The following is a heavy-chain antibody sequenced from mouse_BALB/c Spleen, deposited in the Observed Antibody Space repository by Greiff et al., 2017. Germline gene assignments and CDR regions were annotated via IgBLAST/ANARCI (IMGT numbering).Heavy chain of an antibody. CDR2: ISYSGSN. D-gene: IGHD1-2*01. J-gene: IGHJ4*01. CDR1: GYSITSDYA. CDR3: ATITTATGAMDY. Sequence: DVKLVESGPGLVKPSQSLSLTCTVTGYSITSDYAWPWIRQFPGNKLEWMGYISYSGSNNYNPSLKNRISITRDTSKNQFFLKLNSVTTEDTATYYCATITTATGAMDYWGQGTSVTVSS. V-gene: IGHV3-2*02.